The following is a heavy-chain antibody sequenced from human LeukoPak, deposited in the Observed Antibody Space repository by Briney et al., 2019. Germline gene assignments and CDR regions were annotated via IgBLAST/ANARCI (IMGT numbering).Heavy chain of an antibody. J-gene: IGHJ4*02. Sequence: GGSLRLSCAASGFTFSSYAMSWVRQAPGKGLEWVSAVSGSGGSTYYADSVKGRFTISRDNSKNTLYLQMNSLRADDTAVYYCAKIVGATGGGTDYWGEGNLVTVSS. V-gene: IGHV3-23*01. D-gene: IGHD1-26*01. CDR1: GFTFSSYA. CDR3: AKIVGATGGGTDY. CDR2: VSGSGGST.